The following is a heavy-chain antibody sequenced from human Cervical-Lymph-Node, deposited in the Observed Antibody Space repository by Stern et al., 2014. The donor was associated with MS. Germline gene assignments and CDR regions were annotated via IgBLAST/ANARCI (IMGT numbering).Heavy chain of an antibody. CDR3: ARHDSVPRPSQLYSARDRGPGYFDY. CDR2: IYYSGFT. CDR1: GGSISSSPYY. V-gene: IGHV4-39*01. D-gene: IGHD1-26*01. J-gene: IGHJ4*02. Sequence: QLQLQESGPGLVKPSETLSLTCTVSGGSISSSPYYWAWIRQPPGKGLEWIGNIYYSGFTYYSPSLKSLVTISVDTAKNQFSLKLSSLTAADTAVYYCARHDSVPRPSQLYSARDRGPGYFDYWGQGTLVTVSS.